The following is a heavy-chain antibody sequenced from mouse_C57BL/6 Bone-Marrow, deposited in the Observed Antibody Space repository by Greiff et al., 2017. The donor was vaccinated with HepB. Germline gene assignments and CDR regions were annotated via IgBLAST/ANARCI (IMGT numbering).Heavy chain of an antibody. D-gene: IGHD1-1*01. CDR2: ISDGGSYT. V-gene: IGHV5-4*01. Sequence: DVHLVESGGGLVKPGGSLKLSCAASGFTFSSYAMSWVRQTPEKRLEWVATISDGGSYTYYPDNVKGRFTISRDNAKNNLYLQMSHLKSEDTAMYYCARDRVYYGRSYGAWFAYWGQGTLVTVSA. J-gene: IGHJ3*01. CDR1: GFTFSSYA. CDR3: ARDRVYYGRSYGAWFAY.